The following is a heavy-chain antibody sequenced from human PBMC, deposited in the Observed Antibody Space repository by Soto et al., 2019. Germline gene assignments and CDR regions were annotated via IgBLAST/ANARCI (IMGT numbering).Heavy chain of an antibody. CDR1: GFTFSSYG. CDR2: ISYDGSNK. J-gene: IGHJ4*02. D-gene: IGHD6-25*01. Sequence: PVGSLRLSCAASGFTFSSYGMHWVRQAPGKGLEWVAVISYDGSNKYYADSVKGRFTISRDNSKNTLYLQMNSLRAEDTAVYYCAKDRRDGYSYFDYWGQGTLVTVSS. CDR3: AKDRRDGYSYFDY. V-gene: IGHV3-30*18.